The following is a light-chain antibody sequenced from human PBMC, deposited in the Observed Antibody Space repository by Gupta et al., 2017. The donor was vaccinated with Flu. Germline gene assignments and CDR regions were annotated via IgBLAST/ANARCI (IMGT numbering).Light chain of an antibody. CDR3: QQYGSSPPWT. CDR1: QSVSSY. J-gene: IGKJ1*01. V-gene: IGKV3-20*01. CDR2: GAS. Sequence: GTLSLSPGEGATLSCRASQSVSSYLAWYQQKPGQAPRLLMYGASTRATGIPDRFSGSGSGTDFTLTISRLEPEDFAVYYCQQYGSSPPWTFGQGTKVEIK.